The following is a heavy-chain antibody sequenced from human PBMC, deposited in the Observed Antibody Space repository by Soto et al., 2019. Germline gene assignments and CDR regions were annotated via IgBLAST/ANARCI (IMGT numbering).Heavy chain of an antibody. CDR2: IYSGGST. CDR1: GFTVSSNY. CDR3: AREKRFLEWSPYFDS. Sequence: EVQLVESGGGLVQPGGSLRLSCAASGFTVSSNYMSWVRQAPGKGLEWVSVIYSGGSTYYADSVKGRFTISRHNSKNTLYLQRNSLRAEATAVYYCAREKRFLEWSPYFDSWGQGTLVTVSS. D-gene: IGHD3-3*01. V-gene: IGHV3-53*04. J-gene: IGHJ4*02.